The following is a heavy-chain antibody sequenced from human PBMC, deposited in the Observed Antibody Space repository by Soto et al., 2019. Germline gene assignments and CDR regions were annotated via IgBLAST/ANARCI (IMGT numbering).Heavy chain of an antibody. D-gene: IGHD3-22*01. Sequence: ASVKVSCKASGYTFTGYYMHWARQAPGQGLEWMGWINPNSGGTNYAQKFQGWVTMTRDTSISTAYMELSSLRSEDTAVYYCARDLIYYYDSSGYYSWGQGTLVTVSS. J-gene: IGHJ4*02. CDR2: INPNSGGT. CDR1: GYTFTGYY. V-gene: IGHV1-2*04. CDR3: ARDLIYYYDSSGYYS.